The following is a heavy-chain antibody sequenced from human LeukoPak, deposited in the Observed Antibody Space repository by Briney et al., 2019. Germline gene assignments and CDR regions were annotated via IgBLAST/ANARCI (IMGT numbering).Heavy chain of an antibody. V-gene: IGHV1-69*06. Sequence: ASVKVSCKASGGTFSSYAISWVRQAPGQGLEWMGGIIPIFGTANYAQKFQGRVTITADKSTSTAYMELSSLRSEDTAVYYCATAGGYCSSTSCNEYYYYYMDVWGKGTTVTVSS. D-gene: IGHD2-2*01. CDR3: ATAGGYCSSTSCNEYYYYYMDV. CDR1: GGTFSSYA. CDR2: IIPIFGTA. J-gene: IGHJ6*03.